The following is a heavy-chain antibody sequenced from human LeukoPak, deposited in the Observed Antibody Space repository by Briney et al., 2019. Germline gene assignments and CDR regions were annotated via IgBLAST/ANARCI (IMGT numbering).Heavy chain of an antibody. Sequence: SETLSLTCTVPGGSIIPYYWIWIRQPPGKELEWIGSIYYSGSYRYNASLMSGVTISVDTSKNQFSLKLSTVIAVDTAVFYCARYLSSGLVPWGQGTLVTVSS. CDR3: ARYLSSGLVP. CDR2: IYYSGSY. V-gene: IGHV4-59*01. CDR1: GGSIIPYY. D-gene: IGHD6-19*01. J-gene: IGHJ5*02.